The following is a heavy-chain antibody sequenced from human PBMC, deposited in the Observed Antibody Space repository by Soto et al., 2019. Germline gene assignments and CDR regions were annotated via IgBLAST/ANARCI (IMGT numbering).Heavy chain of an antibody. CDR2: INAGNGNT. J-gene: IGHJ4*02. CDR3: ARGSSGWYYFDY. D-gene: IGHD6-19*01. V-gene: IGHV1-3*01. Sequence: ASVKVSCKASGYTFTSYAMRWVRQAPGQRLEWMGWINAGNGNTKYSQKFQGRVTITRDTSASTAYMELSSLRSEDTAVYYCARGSSGWYYFDYWGQGTLVTVSS. CDR1: GYTFTSYA.